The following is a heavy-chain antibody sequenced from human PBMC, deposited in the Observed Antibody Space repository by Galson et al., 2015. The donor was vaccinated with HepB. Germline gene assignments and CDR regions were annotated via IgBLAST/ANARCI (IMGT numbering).Heavy chain of an antibody. CDR1: GYTFTSYG. CDR3: ARDGYIMLIPPANNWFDP. D-gene: IGHD3-16*01. J-gene: IGHJ5*02. Sequence: SVKVSCKASGYTFTSYGINWVRQAPGQGLEWMGWISAYNGYTKYPQKLQGRVTMSTDTSTNTAYMELRSLRSDDTAVYYCARDGYIMLIPPANNWFDPWGQGTLVTVSS. V-gene: IGHV1-18*04. CDR2: ISAYNGYT.